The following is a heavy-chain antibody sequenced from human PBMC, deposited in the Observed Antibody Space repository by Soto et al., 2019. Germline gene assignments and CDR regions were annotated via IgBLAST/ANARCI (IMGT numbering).Heavy chain of an antibody. CDR1: GFTFSSYG. J-gene: IGHJ6*03. D-gene: IGHD4-17*01. V-gene: IGHV3-30*18. CDR3: AKDTHGDYYYYYMDV. Sequence: PGGSLRLSCAASGFTFSSYGMHWVRQAPGKGLEWVAVISYDGSNKYYADSVKGRFTISRDNSKNTLYLQMNSLRAEDTAVYYCAKDTHGDYYYYYMDVWGKGTTVTVSS. CDR2: ISYDGSNK.